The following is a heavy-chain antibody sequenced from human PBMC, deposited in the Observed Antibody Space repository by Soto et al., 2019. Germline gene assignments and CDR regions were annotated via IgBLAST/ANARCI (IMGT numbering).Heavy chain of an antibody. CDR3: AKVVAKYSSSSPPYYFDY. Sequence: GGSLRLSCAASGFTFSSYAMSWVRQAPGKGLEWVSAISGSGGSTYYADSVKGRFTISRDNSKNTLYLQMNSLRAEDTAVYYCAKVVAKYSSSSPPYYFDYWGQGTLVTVSS. D-gene: IGHD6-6*01. CDR2: ISGSGGST. J-gene: IGHJ4*02. CDR1: GFTFSSYA. V-gene: IGHV3-23*01.